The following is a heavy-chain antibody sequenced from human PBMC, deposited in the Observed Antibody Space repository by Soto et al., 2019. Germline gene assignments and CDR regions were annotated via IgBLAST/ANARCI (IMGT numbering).Heavy chain of an antibody. CDR1: GFTFNTYA. CDR3: AKTADFWSWGMEV. CDR2: ISSSGDGT. V-gene: IGHV3-23*01. Sequence: GWSLRLSCAASGFTFNTYAMTWVRQAPGKGLEWVSIISSSGDGTYYVDSVKGRFTISRDNSRNTLNLQMNNLRAEDTAVYYCAKTADFWSWGMEVWGQGTPVTVSS. J-gene: IGHJ6*02. D-gene: IGHD3-3*01.